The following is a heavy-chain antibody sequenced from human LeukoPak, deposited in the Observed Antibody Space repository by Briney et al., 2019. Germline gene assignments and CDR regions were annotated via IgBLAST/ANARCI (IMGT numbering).Heavy chain of an antibody. J-gene: IGHJ4*02. V-gene: IGHV1-18*01. D-gene: IGHD3-10*01. Sequence: ASVKVSCKASGYSFTSYGISWVRQAPGQGLEWMGWISAHNGNTKYAQEVQGRVTMTTDTSTSTAYMEMRSLRSDDTAVYYCARDLGNYFHFWGQGTLVTVSS. CDR1: GYSFTSYG. CDR2: ISAHNGNT. CDR3: ARDLGNYFHF.